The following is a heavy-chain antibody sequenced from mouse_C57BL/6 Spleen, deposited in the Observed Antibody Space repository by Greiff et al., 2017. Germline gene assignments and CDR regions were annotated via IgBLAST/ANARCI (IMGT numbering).Heavy chain of an antibody. J-gene: IGHJ3*01. Sequence: EVMLVESGGGLVKPGGSLKLSCAASGFTFSDYGMHWVRQAPEKGLEWVAYISSGSSTIYYADTVKGRFTISRDNAKNTLFLHMTSLRSEDTAMYYCARKENYGSSPIAYWGQGTLVTVSA. V-gene: IGHV5-17*01. CDR1: GFTFSDYG. CDR2: ISSGSSTI. CDR3: ARKENYGSSPIAY. D-gene: IGHD1-1*01.